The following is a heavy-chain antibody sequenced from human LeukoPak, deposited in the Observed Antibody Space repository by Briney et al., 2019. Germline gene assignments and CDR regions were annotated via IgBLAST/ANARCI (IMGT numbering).Heavy chain of an antibody. V-gene: IGHV3-33*01. CDR3: ARDGGGRSYCSGGSCPLEYYFDY. CDR1: VFTFSRYG. CDR2: IWYDGSNK. Sequence: GGSLRLSCAASVFTFSRYGMHWVRQASGRGVGWVAVIWYDGSNKYYADSVKGRFTISRDNSKNTLYLQMNSLRAEDTAVYYCARDGGGRSYCSGGSCPLEYYFDYWGQGTLVTVSS. D-gene: IGHD2-15*01. J-gene: IGHJ4*02.